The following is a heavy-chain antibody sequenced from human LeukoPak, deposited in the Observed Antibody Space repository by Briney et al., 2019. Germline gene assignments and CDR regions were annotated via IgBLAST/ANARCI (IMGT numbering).Heavy chain of an antibody. CDR3: ARVVELAFNHYFDS. CDR2: MNPNSGNT. D-gene: IGHD3-16*01. J-gene: IGHJ4*02. CDR1: GYTFTSYD. V-gene: IGHV1-8*03. Sequence: EASVKVSCKASGYTFTSYDINWVRQATGQGLEWMGWMNPNSGNTGYAQRFQGRVTITADKSTGIAYMELRDLRSEDTPAYYCARVVELAFNHYFDSWGQGTLVTVSS.